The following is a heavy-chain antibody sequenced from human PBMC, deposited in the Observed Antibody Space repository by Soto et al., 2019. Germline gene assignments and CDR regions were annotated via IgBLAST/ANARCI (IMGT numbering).Heavy chain of an antibody. CDR1: GFTFSSYA. CDR2: ISYDGSNK. CDR3: AREVITIFGVVDNFDY. V-gene: IGHV3-30-3*01. J-gene: IGHJ4*02. Sequence: QVQLVESGGGVVQPGRSLRLSCAASGFTFSSYAMHWVRQAPGKGLEWVAVISYDGSNKYYADYVKGRFTISRDNSKNTLYLQMNSLRAEDTAVYYCAREVITIFGVVDNFDYWGQGTLVTVSS. D-gene: IGHD3-3*01.